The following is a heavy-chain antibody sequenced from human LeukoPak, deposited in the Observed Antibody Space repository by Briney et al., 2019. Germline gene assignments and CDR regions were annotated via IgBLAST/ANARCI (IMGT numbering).Heavy chain of an antibody. CDR2: IYYSGKT. J-gene: IGHJ4*02. V-gene: IGHV4-39*07. CDR3: ARSDYSIGWRVTNHIGCADY. D-gene: IGHD6-19*01. Sequence: PSETLSLTCTVSGGSISSSSYYWGWIRQPPGKGLEWIGSIYYSGKTYYNPSLKSRVTISVDTSKNQFSLKVSSVTAADTAVYYCARSDYSIGWRVTNHIGCADYWGQGTLVTVSS. CDR1: GGSISSSSYY.